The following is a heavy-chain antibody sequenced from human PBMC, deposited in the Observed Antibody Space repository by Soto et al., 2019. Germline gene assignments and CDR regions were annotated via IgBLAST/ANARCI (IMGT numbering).Heavy chain of an antibody. Sequence: VQQVQSGAEVKKPGSSVNVSCKTSGGTFGYSAVTWVRQAPGQGLEWLGGIVPMFGTANYAQKFQGRVTITADESTTTASRELNSLKTADTAVYYCARDSDPQFTFWSGPLGGGRFDPCGQGTLVTVSS. V-gene: IGHV1-69*12. CDR3: ARDSDPQFTFWSGPLGGGRFDP. CDR2: IVPMFGTA. CDR1: GGTFGYSA. J-gene: IGHJ5*02. D-gene: IGHD3-3*01.